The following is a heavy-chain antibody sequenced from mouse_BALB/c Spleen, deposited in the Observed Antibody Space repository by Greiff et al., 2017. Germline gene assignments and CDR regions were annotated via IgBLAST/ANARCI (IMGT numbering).Heavy chain of an antibody. CDR2: IDPETGGT. V-gene: IGHV1-15*01. Sequence: QVQLQQSGAELVRPGASVTLSCKASGYTFTDYEMHWVKQTPVHGLEWIGAIDPETGGTAYNQKFKGKATLTADKSSSTAYMELRSLTSEDSAVYYCTRYYRYDYWGQGTTLTVSA. D-gene: IGHD2-14*01. J-gene: IGHJ2*01. CDR3: TRYYRYDY. CDR1: GYTFTDYE.